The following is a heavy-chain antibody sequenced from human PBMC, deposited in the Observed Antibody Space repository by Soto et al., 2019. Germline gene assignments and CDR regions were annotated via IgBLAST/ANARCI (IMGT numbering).Heavy chain of an antibody. V-gene: IGHV5-51*01. J-gene: IGHJ6*02. CDR2: IYPGDSDT. CDR1: GYSFTSYW. CDR3: ARHIRDGVTPPYYYYGMDV. D-gene: IGHD4-4*01. Sequence: PGESLKISCKGSGYSFTSYWIGWVRQMPGKGLEWMGIIYPGDSDTRYSPSFQGQVTISADKSISTAYLQWSSLKASDTAMYYCARHIRDGVTPPYYYYGMDVWGQGTTVTVSS.